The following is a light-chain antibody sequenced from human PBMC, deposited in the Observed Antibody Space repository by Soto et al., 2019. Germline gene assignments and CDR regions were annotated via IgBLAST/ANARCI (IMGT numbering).Light chain of an antibody. CDR1: SSDVGAYNY. J-gene: IGLJ1*01. CDR3: SSYAGFNNLV. CDR2: EVT. Sequence: QSVLTQPPSASGSPGQSVTISCTGTSSDVGAYNYVSWYQQHPGKAPKLMIYEVTNRPSGVPDRFSASKSGNTASLTVSGLQAEDEADYFCSSYAGFNNLVFGTGPKLTVL. V-gene: IGLV2-8*01.